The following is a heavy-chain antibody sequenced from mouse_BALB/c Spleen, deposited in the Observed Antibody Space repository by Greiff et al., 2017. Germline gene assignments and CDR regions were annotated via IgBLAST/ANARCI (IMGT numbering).Heavy chain of an antibody. Sequence: QVQLKQSGPGLVQPSQSLSITCTVSGFSLTSYGVHWVRQSPGKGLEWLGVIWSGGSTDYNAAFISRLSISKDNSKSQVFFNMNRLQANDTAIYYCARNYPTMITRDAMDYWGQGTSVTVSS. CDR1: GFSLTSYG. V-gene: IGHV2-2*02. D-gene: IGHD2-4*01. CDR3: ARNYPTMITRDAMDY. J-gene: IGHJ4*01. CDR2: IWSGGST.